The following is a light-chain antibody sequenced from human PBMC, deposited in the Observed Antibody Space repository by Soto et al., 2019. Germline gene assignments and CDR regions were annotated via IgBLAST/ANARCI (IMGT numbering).Light chain of an antibody. J-gene: IGLJ2*01. Sequence: QSALTQPASVSGSPGQSITISCTGTSSDVGTYNLVSWYQQRPGKAPKLMIYEDNKRPSGVSNRFSGSKSDNTASLTISGLQAEDEADYYCCSYAGSNTDVVVGGGTKVTV. V-gene: IGLV2-23*01. CDR1: SSDVGTYNL. CDR3: CSYAGSNTDVV. CDR2: EDN.